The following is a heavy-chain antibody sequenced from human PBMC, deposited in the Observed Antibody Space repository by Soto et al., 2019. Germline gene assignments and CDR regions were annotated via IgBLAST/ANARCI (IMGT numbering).Heavy chain of an antibody. D-gene: IGHD5-12*01. V-gene: IGHV3-30*18. CDR2: ISYDGSNK. Sequence: LRLSCAASGFAFSSYGMHWVRQAPGKGLGWVAVISYDGSNKYYADSVKGRFTISRDNSKNTLYLQMNSLRAEDTAFYYCAKDIKWNLPAGYLDNWGQGTLVTVSS. J-gene: IGHJ4*02. CDR1: GFAFSSYG. CDR3: AKDIKWNLPAGYLDN.